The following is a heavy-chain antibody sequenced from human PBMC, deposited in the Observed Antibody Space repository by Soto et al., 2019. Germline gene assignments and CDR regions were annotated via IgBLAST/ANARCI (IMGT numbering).Heavy chain of an antibody. V-gene: IGHV1-69*01. CDR1: GGTFSSYA. CDR3: WRARLGGYKAVTRVLVFDY. CDR2: IIPIFGTA. D-gene: IGHD1-1*01. Sequence: QVQLVQSGAEVKKPGSSVKVSCKASGGTFSSYAITWVRQAPGQGLEWLGGIIPIFGTANYAQKFQGRVTSSAGESTSHGYMELSSLRSEEPGVYYCWRARLGGYKAVTRVLVFDYRGQGTLVTVSS. J-gene: IGHJ4*02.